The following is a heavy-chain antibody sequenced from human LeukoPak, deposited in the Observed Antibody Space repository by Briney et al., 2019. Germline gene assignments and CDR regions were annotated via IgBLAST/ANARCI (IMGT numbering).Heavy chain of an antibody. J-gene: IGHJ4*02. CDR3: ARDRGYYDILTGYYGFDY. V-gene: IGHV1-18*01. D-gene: IGHD3-9*01. CDR1: GYTFTSYG. CDR2: ISAYNGNT. Sequence: GASVEVSCKASGYTFTSYGISWVRQAPGQGLEWMGWISAYNGNTNYAQKLQGRVTMTTDTSTSTAYMELRSLRSDDTAVYYCARDRGYYDILTGYYGFDYWGQGTLVTVSS.